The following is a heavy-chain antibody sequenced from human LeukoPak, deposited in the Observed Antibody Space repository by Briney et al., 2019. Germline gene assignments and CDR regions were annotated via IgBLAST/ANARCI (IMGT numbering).Heavy chain of an antibody. Sequence: GGSLRLSCAASGFTFSSYSMNWVRQAPGKGLEWVSSISSSSSYIYYADSVKGRFTISRDNAKNSLYLQMSRLRAEDTAVYYCARDDGGETNWGSIDYWGQGMVVTVSS. CDR1: GFTFSSYS. CDR2: ISSSSSYI. J-gene: IGHJ4*02. V-gene: IGHV3-21*04. CDR3: ARDDGGETNWGSIDY. D-gene: IGHD7-27*01.